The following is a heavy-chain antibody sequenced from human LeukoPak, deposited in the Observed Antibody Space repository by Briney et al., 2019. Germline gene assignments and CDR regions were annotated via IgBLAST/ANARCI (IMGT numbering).Heavy chain of an antibody. CDR2: IIPIFGTA. V-gene: IGHV1-69*01. CDR3: ARGAVGYGDSYNYYNMDV. D-gene: IGHD4-17*01. CDR1: GGTLSSSA. J-gene: IGHJ6*02. Sequence: GSSVKVSCKASGGTLSSSAISWVRQAPGQGLEWMGGIIPIFGTADYAQKFQGRATITADESTSTAYMEVSSLRSEDTAAYYCARGAVGYGDSYNYYNMDVWGQGTTVTVSS.